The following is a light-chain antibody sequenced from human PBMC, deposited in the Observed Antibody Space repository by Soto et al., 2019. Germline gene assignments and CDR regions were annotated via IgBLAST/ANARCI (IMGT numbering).Light chain of an antibody. CDR3: SSYTSRSTIRV. V-gene: IGLV2-14*01. J-gene: IGLJ2*01. Sequence: QSALTQPASVSGSPGQSITISCTGTSSDVGGYNYVSWYQQHPGKAPKLMIYDVSNRPSGVSNRFSGSKSGNTASLTISGLQAEDEADYYCSSYTSRSTIRVFGGGTKLTVL. CDR2: DVS. CDR1: SSDVGGYNY.